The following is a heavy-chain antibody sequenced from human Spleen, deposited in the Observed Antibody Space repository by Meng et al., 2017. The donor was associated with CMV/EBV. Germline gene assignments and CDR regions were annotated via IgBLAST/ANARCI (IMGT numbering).Heavy chain of an antibody. V-gene: IGHV3-53*01. CDR2: IYSGGST. J-gene: IGHJ5*02. Sequence: GESLKISCAASGFTVSSNYMSWVRQVPEKGLEWVSVIYSGGSTYYADSVKGRFTISRDNSKNTLYLQMNSLRAEDTAVYYCARTAWDSSGFRFDPWGQGTLVTVSS. CDR3: ARTAWDSSGFRFDP. D-gene: IGHD3-22*01. CDR1: GFTVSSNY.